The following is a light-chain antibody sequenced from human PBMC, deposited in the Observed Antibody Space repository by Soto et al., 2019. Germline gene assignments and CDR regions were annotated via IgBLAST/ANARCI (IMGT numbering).Light chain of an antibody. CDR2: DAS. CDR1: QSVSRS. Sequence: DIVLTQSPATLSLTPVERTSLPVRASQSVSRSLAWYQQKPGQAPRLLIYDASNRATGIPARFSGSVSGTDFTLTISRLEPEDFAVYYCQQYGSSGTFGQGTKVDIK. J-gene: IGKJ1*01. CDR3: QQYGSSGT. V-gene: IGKV3-11*01.